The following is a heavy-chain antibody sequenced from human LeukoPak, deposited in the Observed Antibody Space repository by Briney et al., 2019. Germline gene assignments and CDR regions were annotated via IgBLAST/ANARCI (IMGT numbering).Heavy chain of an antibody. D-gene: IGHD5-12*01. J-gene: IGHJ4*02. V-gene: IGHV4-34*01. CDR1: DGSFNDYC. Sequence: SETLSLTCGVYDGSFNDYCWSWIRQPPGKGLEWIGEINHSGSTNYNPSLKSRVTILVDTSKNQFSLKLSSVTAADTAVYYCARGPYSGYGRFDYWGQGTLVTVSS. CDR3: ARGPYSGYGRFDY. CDR2: INHSGST.